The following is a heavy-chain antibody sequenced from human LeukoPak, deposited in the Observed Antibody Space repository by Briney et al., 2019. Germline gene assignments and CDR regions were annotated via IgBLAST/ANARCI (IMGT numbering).Heavy chain of an antibody. V-gene: IGHV3-21*01. CDR1: GFTFSSYA. CDR3: ARDRPPLWFGELLASDY. Sequence: GGSLRLSCAASGFTFSSYAMNWVRQAPGKGLEWVSSISSSSSYIYYADSVKGRFTISRDNAKNSLYLQMNSLRAEDTAVYYCARDRPPLWFGELLASDYWGQGTLVTVSS. D-gene: IGHD3-10*01. CDR2: ISSSSSYI. J-gene: IGHJ4*02.